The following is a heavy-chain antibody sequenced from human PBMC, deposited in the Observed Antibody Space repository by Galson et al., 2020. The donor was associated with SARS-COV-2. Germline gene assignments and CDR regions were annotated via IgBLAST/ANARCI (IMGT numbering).Heavy chain of an antibody. Sequence: ASVKVSCKVSGYTLTELSMHWVRQAPGKGLEWMGGFDPEDGETIYAQKFQGRVTMTEDTSTDTAYMELSSLRSEDTAVYYCATISPFMITFGGFFVEGVVIWFDPWCQGALVTVSS. V-gene: IGHV1-24*01. D-gene: IGHD3-16*02. CDR2: FDPEDGET. J-gene: IGHJ5*02. CDR3: ATISPFMITFGGFFVEGVVIWFDP. CDR1: GYTLTELS.